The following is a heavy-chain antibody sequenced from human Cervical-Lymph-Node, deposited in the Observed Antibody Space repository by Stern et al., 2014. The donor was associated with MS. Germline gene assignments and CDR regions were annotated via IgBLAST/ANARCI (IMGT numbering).Heavy chain of an antibody. CDR2: IYPADSDP. D-gene: IGHD3-22*01. Sequence: VQLVQSGAEVKKPGESLKISCRTSGYTFSNFWIGWVRQMPGKGLEWMGVIYPADSDPTYSPSFQGQFTISADESISTAYLQWRSLKASDTAMYYCVRRRDSAGYDTFDLWGQGTMLIVSS. CDR3: VRRRDSAGYDTFDL. J-gene: IGHJ3*01. V-gene: IGHV5-51*01. CDR1: GYTFSNFW.